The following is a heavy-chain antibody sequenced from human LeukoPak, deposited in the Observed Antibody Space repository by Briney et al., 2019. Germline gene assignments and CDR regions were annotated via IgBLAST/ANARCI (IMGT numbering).Heavy chain of an antibody. CDR3: AGMVTSPYYYVDV. J-gene: IGHJ6*03. CDR2: IYTSGST. CDR1: GGSISSGSYY. V-gene: IGHV4-61*02. Sequence: SETLSLTCTVSGGSISSGSYYWSWIRQPAGKGLEWIGRIYTSGSTNYNPSLKSRVTISVDTSKNQFSLKLSSVTAADTAVYYCAGMVTSPYYYVDVWGKGTTVTVSS. D-gene: IGHD5-18*01.